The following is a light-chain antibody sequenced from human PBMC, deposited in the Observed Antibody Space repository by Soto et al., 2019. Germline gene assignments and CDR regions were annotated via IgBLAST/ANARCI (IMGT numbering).Light chain of an antibody. J-gene: IGKJ3*01. CDR2: YAS. CDR3: QHYSNWPPT. CDR1: ESVHSN. V-gene: IGKV3-15*01. Sequence: EVVMTQSPATLSVSPGERVTLSCRASESVHSNLAWYQQKPGQGPRLLIYYASTRVTGVPDRFSGSGSGTEFTLTISSLQSEDFGVYYCQHYSNWPPTFGPGTKVEIK.